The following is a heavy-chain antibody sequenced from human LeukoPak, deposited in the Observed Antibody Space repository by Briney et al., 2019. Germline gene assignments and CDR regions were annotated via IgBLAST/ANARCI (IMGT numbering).Heavy chain of an antibody. CDR1: GFTFSSYG. CDR3: ARTYSSSSAVVRFDP. Sequence: GESLRLSCAASGFTFSSYGMHWVRQAPGKGLEWVAVIWYDGSNKYYADSVKGRFTISRDNSKNTLYLQMNSLRAEDTAVYYCARTYSSSSAVVRFDPWGQGTLVTVSS. J-gene: IGHJ5*02. V-gene: IGHV3-33*01. D-gene: IGHD6-13*01. CDR2: IWYDGSNK.